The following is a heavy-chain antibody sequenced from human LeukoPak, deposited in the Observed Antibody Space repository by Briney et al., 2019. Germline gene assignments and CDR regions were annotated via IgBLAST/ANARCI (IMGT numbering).Heavy chain of an antibody. CDR2: INPSGDNT. D-gene: IGHD3-22*01. V-gene: IGHV1-46*01. CDR3: ASKYYYESSGYPDAFDI. J-gene: IGHJ3*02. Sequence: GASVKVSCKGSGYTFTNNHMHWVRQAPGQGLEWMGVINPSGDNTNYAQKFQGRVTMTRDTSTSTVYMELSSLRSEDTAVYYCASKYYYESSGYPDAFDIWGQGTMVTVSS. CDR1: GYTFTNNH.